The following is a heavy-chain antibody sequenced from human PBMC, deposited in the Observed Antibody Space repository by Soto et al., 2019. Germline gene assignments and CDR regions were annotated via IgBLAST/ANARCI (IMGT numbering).Heavy chain of an antibody. CDR1: GGSISSGGYY. CDR2: IYYSGST. Sequence: SETLSLTCTVSGGSISSGGYYWSWIRQHPGKGLEWIGYIYYSGSTYYNPSLKSRVTISVDTSKNQFSLKLSSVTAADTAVYYCARGVYDSTGPHFDCWGQGTLVTVSS. D-gene: IGHD2-8*01. V-gene: IGHV4-31*03. CDR3: ARGVYDSTGPHFDC. J-gene: IGHJ4*02.